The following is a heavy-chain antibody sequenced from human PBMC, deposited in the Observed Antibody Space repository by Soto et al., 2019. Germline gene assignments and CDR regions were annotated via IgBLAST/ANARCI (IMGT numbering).Heavy chain of an antibody. CDR3: ARDGTYCGSDCFVFDY. Sequence: PGGSLRLSCTASGFTFSGYAMHWVRQAPGKGLEWVSFVSFDGSNKYYADSVKGRFAVSRDFSKNTLYLQMNSLRPDDTAVYYCARDGTYCGSDCFVFDYWGQGSLVTVSS. J-gene: IGHJ4*02. CDR1: GFTFSGYA. CDR2: VSFDGSNK. V-gene: IGHV3-30*09. D-gene: IGHD2-21*02.